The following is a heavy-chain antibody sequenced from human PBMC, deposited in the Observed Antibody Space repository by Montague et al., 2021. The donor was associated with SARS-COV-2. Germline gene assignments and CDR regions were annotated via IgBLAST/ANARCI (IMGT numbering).Heavy chain of an antibody. Sequence: SETLSLTCTASGGSISSSSYYWCWIRHPPGKGLWWIGIIYSGGTTYYNSSLNRRVTISVDTSNNQFSLMLTSVAAADTAVYYCARREDYYCSGSYPNWGQGTLVTVSS. CDR1: GGSISSSSYY. CDR2: IYSGGTT. CDR3: ARREDYYCSGSYPN. V-gene: IGHV4-39*01. J-gene: IGHJ4*02. D-gene: IGHD3-10*01.